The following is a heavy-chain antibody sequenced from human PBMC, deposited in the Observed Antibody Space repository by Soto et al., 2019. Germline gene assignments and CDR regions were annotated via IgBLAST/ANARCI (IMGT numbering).Heavy chain of an antibody. Sequence: GESLKISCAASGFTFSSYAMSWVRQAPGKGLEWVSAISGSGGSTYYADSVKGRFTISRDNSKNTLYLQMNSLRAEDTAVYYCAKERYSSSWFTFDPWGQGTLVTVSS. J-gene: IGHJ5*02. CDR1: GFTFSSYA. D-gene: IGHD6-13*01. V-gene: IGHV3-23*01. CDR2: ISGSGGST. CDR3: AKERYSSSWFTFDP.